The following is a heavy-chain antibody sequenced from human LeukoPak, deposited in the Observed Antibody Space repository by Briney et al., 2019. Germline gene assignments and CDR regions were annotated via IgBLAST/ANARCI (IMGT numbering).Heavy chain of an antibody. V-gene: IGHV1-69*13. Sequence: GASVKVSCTASGGTFSSYAISWVRQAPGQGLEWMGGVIPIFGTANYVRKFQGRVTITADESTSTAYMELSSLRSEDTAVYYCARWRFGDGYNPVYFDYWGQGTLVTVSS. D-gene: IGHD5-24*01. CDR1: GGTFSSYA. CDR3: ARWRFGDGYNPVYFDY. J-gene: IGHJ4*02. CDR2: VIPIFGTA.